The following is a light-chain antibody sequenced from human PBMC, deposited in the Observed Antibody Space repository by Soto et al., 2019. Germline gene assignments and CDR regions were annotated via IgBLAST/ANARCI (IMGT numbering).Light chain of an antibody. CDR3: QQRSNWPWT. V-gene: IGKV3-11*01. CDR2: DVS. Sequence: EILLTQSPDTLSSSPVERATLSCRASQSVTTYLAWYQQKPGQAPRLLIYDVSNRATGIPARFSGSGSGTDFTLTISSLEPEDVAIYYCQQRSNWPWTFGQGTKV. CDR1: QSVTTY. J-gene: IGKJ1*01.